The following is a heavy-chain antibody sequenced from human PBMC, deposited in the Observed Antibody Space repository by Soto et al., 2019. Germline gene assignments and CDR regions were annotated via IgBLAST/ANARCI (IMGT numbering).Heavy chain of an antibody. D-gene: IGHD5-12*01. CDR2: FNAGNANT. CDR1: GYNFKAYT. Sequence: ASVKDSSKTSGYNFKAYTVHWGRQAPGQGPEWMGWFNAGNANTRYSENFLDRMTITKDTSASTAFMELSSLRSEDTAVYYCASGSSGYDPIDFWGQGTPVTVSS. CDR3: ASGSSGYDPIDF. V-gene: IGHV1-3*01. J-gene: IGHJ4*02.